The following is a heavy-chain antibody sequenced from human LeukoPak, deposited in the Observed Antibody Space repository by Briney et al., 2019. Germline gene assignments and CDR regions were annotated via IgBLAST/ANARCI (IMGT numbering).Heavy chain of an antibody. CDR1: GFPFNNYW. V-gene: IGHV3-74*01. CDR3: ARAGASGWYAAGWFDP. D-gene: IGHD6-19*01. CDR2: INTDGRTT. Sequence: GGSLKLSCAASGFPFNNYWIHWVRQAPGKGLMWVSSINTDGRTTRYDASVQGRFTISRDNAKNTLSLQMNSLRDDDTAVYYCARAGASGWYAAGWFDPWGQGTLVTVSS. J-gene: IGHJ5*02.